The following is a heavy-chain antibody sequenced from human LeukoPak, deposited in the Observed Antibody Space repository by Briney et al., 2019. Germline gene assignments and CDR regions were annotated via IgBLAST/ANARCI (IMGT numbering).Heavy chain of an antibody. CDR2: ISSGSSYI. J-gene: IGHJ4*02. CDR1: GFTFSSYS. CDR3: ARDLRVEGSFDY. V-gene: IGHV3-21*01. Sequence: GGSLRLSCGASGFTFSSYSMNWVRQAPGKGLEWVSSISSGSSYIYCADSVKGRFTISRDNAKNSLYLQINSLRAEDTAVYYCARDLRVEGSFDYWGQGTLVTVSS. D-gene: IGHD3-3*01.